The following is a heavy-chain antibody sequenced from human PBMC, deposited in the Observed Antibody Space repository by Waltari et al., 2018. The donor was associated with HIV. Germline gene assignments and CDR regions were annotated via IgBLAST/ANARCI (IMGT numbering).Heavy chain of an antibody. CDR1: GYSISSGYY. CDR2: IYHSGST. CDR3: ARVRTAVAGTTDY. Sequence: QVQLQESGPGLVKPSEPLSLPCAVSGYSISSGYYWGWTRQPPGKGLEWIGSIYHSGSTYYNPSLKSRVTISVDTSKNQFSLKLSSVTAADTAVYYCARVRTAVAGTTDYWGQGTLVTVSS. D-gene: IGHD6-19*01. V-gene: IGHV4-38-2*01. J-gene: IGHJ4*02.